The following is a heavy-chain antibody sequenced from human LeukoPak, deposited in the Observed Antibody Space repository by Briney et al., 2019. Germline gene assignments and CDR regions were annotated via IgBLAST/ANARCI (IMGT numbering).Heavy chain of an antibody. J-gene: IGHJ3*02. Sequence: SETLSLTCAVYGGSFSGYYWSWIRQPPGKGLEWIGEINHSGSTNYNPSLKSRVTISVDTSKNQFSLKLSSVTAADTAVYYCATSLLATAPAFDIWGQGTMVTVSS. V-gene: IGHV4-34*01. CDR3: ATSLLATAPAFDI. D-gene: IGHD2-21*02. CDR1: GGSFSGYY. CDR2: INHSGST.